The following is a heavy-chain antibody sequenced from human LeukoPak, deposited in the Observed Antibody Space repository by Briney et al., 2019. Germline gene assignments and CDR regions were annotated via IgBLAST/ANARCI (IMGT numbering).Heavy chain of an antibody. CDR1: GFTFSSYG. CDR2: IGTSSSTI. V-gene: IGHV3-48*02. CDR3: ARHDYGGNSGDY. Sequence: SGGSPRLSCAASGFTFSSYGMNWVRQAPGKGLEWVSYIGTSSSTIYYADSVEGRFTISRDNAKNSLYLQMNSLRDEDTAVYYCARHDYGGNSGDYWGQGTLVTVSS. J-gene: IGHJ4*02. D-gene: IGHD4-23*01.